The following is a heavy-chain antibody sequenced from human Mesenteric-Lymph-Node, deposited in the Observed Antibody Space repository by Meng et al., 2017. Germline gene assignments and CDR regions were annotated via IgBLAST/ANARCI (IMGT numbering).Heavy chain of an antibody. J-gene: IGHJ4*02. D-gene: IGHD5-18*01. CDR1: GYIFTTYT. Sequence: QVQLVQSGAEVKKPGASVKVSCKASGYIFTTYTLFWVRQAPGQRLEWMGWINAVNGNTKYSQKFQDRVTITRDTSASTAYMELRSLRPEDTATYFCARVGETAMVGGLEYWGQGTLVTVSS. V-gene: IGHV1-3*01. CDR2: INAVNGNT. CDR3: ARVGETAMVGGLEY.